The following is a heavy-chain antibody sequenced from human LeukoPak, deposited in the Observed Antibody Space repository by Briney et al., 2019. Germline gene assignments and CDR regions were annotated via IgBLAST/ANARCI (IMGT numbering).Heavy chain of an antibody. CDR3: ARDGEYYDSSGSYFDY. J-gene: IGHJ4*02. Sequence: SETLSLTCTVSGGSVSSGSYYWSWIRQPPGKGLEWIGEINHSGSTNYNPSLKSRVTISVDTSKNQFSLKLSSVTAVDTAVYYCARDGEYYDSSGSYFDYWGQGTLVTVSS. CDR2: INHSGST. V-gene: IGHV4-61*01. CDR1: GGSVSSGSYY. D-gene: IGHD3-22*01.